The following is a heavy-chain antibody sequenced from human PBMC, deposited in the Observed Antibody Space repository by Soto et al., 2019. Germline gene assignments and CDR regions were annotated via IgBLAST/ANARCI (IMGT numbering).Heavy chain of an antibody. Sequence: ASVKVSCKASGYTFTGYYMHWVRQAPGQGLEWMGWINPNSGGTNYAQKFQGRVTMTRDTSISTAYMELSRLRSDDTAVYYCARGGVGYCSSTSCPTIFYYYYYGTDVWGQGTTVTVSS. V-gene: IGHV1-2*02. D-gene: IGHD2-2*01. CDR2: INPNSGGT. CDR1: GYTFTGYY. J-gene: IGHJ6*02. CDR3: ARGGVGYCSSTSCPTIFYYYYYGTDV.